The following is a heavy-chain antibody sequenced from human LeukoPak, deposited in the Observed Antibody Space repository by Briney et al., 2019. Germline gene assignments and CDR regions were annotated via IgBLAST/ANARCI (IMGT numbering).Heavy chain of an antibody. V-gene: IGHV4-59*01. CDR2: IYYSGST. D-gene: IGHD7-27*01. Sequence: SETLSLTCTVSGGSISSYYWSWTRQPPGKGLEWIGYIYYSGSTNYNPSLKSRVTISVDTSKNQFSLKLSSVTAADTAVYYCARGIKTWGYFDYWGQGTLVTVSS. J-gene: IGHJ4*02. CDR3: ARGIKTWGYFDY. CDR1: GGSISSYY.